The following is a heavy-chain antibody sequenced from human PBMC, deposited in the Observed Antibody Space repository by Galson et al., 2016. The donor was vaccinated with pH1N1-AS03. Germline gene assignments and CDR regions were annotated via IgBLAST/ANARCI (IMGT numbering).Heavy chain of an antibody. Sequence: SLRLSCAASGFTFSRSAMSWVRQVPGKGLEWVSSVNDSGGRTSYANSVKGRFTVSRGNSKNTLSLEMSSLRVEDTAEYYCVAGGSGTDLFDVWGLGTMVIVSS. CDR2: VNDSGGRT. CDR3: VAGGSGTDLFDV. CDR1: GFTFSRSA. D-gene: IGHD3-10*01. J-gene: IGHJ3*01. V-gene: IGHV3-23*01.